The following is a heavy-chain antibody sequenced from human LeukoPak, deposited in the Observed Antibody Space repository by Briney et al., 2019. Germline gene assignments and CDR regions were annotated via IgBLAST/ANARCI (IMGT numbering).Heavy chain of an antibody. CDR2: ISAYNGNT. D-gene: IGHD3-10*01. CDR3: ARDRRRVLLWFGETGYFDY. CDR1: GYTLTELS. J-gene: IGHJ4*02. Sequence: ASVKVSCKVSGYTLTELSMHWVRQAPGQGLEWMGWISAYNGNTNYAQKLQGRVTMTTDTSTSTAYMELRSLRSDDTAVYYCARDRRRVLLWFGETGYFDYWGQGTLATVSS. V-gene: IGHV1-18*01.